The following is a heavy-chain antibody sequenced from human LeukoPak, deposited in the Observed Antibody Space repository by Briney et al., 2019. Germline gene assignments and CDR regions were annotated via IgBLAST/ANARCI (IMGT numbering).Heavy chain of an antibody. V-gene: IGHV5-51*01. D-gene: IGHD4-17*01. CDR1: GYSFTSSW. CDR2: IYPGDSDT. Sequence: GESLKISCKGSGYSFTSSWIGWVRQMPGKGLEWMGIIYPGDSDTRYSPSFQGQVTISADKSISTAYLQWSSLKASDTAMYYCARHRAASVTKGNWFDPWGQGTLVTVSS. CDR3: ARHRAASVTKGNWFDP. J-gene: IGHJ5*02.